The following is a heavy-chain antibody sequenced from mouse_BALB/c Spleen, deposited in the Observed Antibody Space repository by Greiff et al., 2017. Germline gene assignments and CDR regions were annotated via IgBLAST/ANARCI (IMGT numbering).Heavy chain of an antibody. CDR3: ARSGLGYYYAMDY. CDR2: ISSGSSTI. J-gene: IGHJ4*01. D-gene: IGHD3-1*01. Sequence: EVKLEESGGGLVQPGGSRKLSCAASGFTFSSFGMHWVRQAPEKGLEWVAYISSGSSTIYYADTVKGRFTISRDNPKNTLFLQMTSLRSEDTAMYYCARSGLGYYYAMDYWGQGTSVTVSS. V-gene: IGHV5-17*02. CDR1: GFTFSSFG.